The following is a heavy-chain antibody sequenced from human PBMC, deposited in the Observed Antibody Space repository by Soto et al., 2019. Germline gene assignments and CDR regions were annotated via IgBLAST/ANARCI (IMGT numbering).Heavy chain of an antibody. CDR1: SGSISSSNW. CDR3: ARSWHNDYGHNRFDP. CDR2: IYHSGST. D-gene: IGHD4-17*01. J-gene: IGHJ5*02. V-gene: IGHV4-4*02. Sequence: PSETLSLTCAVSSGSISSSNWWSWVRQPPGKGLEWIGEIYHSGSTNYNPSLKSRVTISVDKSKNQFSLKLSSVTAADTAVYYCARSWHNDYGHNRFDPWGQGTLVTVSS.